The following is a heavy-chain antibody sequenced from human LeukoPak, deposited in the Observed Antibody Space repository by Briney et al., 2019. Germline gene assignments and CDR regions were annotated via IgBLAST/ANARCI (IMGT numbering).Heavy chain of an antibody. D-gene: IGHD1-1*01. CDR1: PESINHNF. V-gene: IGHV4-4*02. CDR3: ARENVGGFIPRPL. Sequence: SVTLSLPYTVSPESINHNFRRWVRQPPGKGLEWIGEIHRSGSTNYNPSLQSRVTISIDRSKNQIALELSSVTAADTAVYYCARENVGGFIPRPLWGQGTLVTVSS. CDR2: IHRSGST. J-gene: IGHJ4*02.